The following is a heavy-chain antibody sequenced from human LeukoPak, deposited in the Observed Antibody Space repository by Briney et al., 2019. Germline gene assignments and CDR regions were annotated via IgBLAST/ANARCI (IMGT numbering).Heavy chain of an antibody. CDR3: TRAVAGHPD. CDR1: GVPFSNYY. J-gene: IGHJ4*02. V-gene: IGHV4-34*01. D-gene: IGHD6-19*01. Sequence: PSETLSLTCAVSGVPFSNYYWSWVRQSPTKGLEWIGEINRSGYTNYNPSLKSRVTISIDTSKSQFSLMLTSVTAADAAVYYCTRAVAGHPDWGQGTLVTVSS. CDR2: INRSGYT.